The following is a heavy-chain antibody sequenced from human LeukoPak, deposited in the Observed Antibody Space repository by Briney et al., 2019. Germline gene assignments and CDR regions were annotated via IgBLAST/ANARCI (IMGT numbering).Heavy chain of an antibody. J-gene: IGHJ4*02. Sequence: PGGSLRLSCAASGFSFSTSLLTWVRQAPGKGLEWVANIKQDGSKKYYVDSVKGRFTISRDNAKNSLYLQMDSLRAEDTAVYYCARNRYYHDSSGYSNWGQGTLVTVSS. CDR2: IKQDGSKK. V-gene: IGHV3-7*01. CDR3: ARNRYYHDSSGYSN. CDR1: GFSFSTSL. D-gene: IGHD3-22*01.